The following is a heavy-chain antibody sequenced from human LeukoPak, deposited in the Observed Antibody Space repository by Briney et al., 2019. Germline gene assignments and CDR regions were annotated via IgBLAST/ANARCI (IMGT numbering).Heavy chain of an antibody. Sequence: GGSLRLSCAASAFTFSSYSMNWVRQAPGKGLEWVSSISSSGSYIYYADSVKGRFTISRDNSKNTLYLQMNSLRAEDTAVYYCAKVDSSGWQNIDYWGQGTLVTVSS. J-gene: IGHJ4*02. D-gene: IGHD6-19*01. CDR3: AKVDSSGWQNIDY. V-gene: IGHV3-21*01. CDR1: AFTFSSYS. CDR2: ISSSGSYI.